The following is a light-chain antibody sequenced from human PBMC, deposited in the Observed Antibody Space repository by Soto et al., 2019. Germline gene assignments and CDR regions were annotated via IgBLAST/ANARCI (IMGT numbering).Light chain of an antibody. CDR3: QQSYSTPT. V-gene: IGKV1-39*01. CDR1: QTISSY. CDR2: AAS. Sequence: DIQMTQSPSSLSASVGDRVTITCRASQTISSYLNWYQQTPGKAPKLLIYAASSLQSGVPSRFSGSGSGTDFTLTISSLQPEDFATYYCQQSYSTPTFGGGTKVDIK. J-gene: IGKJ4*01.